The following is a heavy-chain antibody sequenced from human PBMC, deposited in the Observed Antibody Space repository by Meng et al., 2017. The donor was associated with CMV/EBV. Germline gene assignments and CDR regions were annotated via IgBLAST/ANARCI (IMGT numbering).Heavy chain of an antibody. CDR3: ARDLESLYYYYGMDV. CDR1: GFTFNSYG. D-gene: IGHD3-3*01. V-gene: IGHV3-30*02. CDR2: IRYDGSNK. J-gene: IGHJ6*02. Sequence: GESLKISCAASGFTFNSYGMHWVRQAPGKGLEWVAFIRYDGSNKYYADSVKGRFTISRDNAKNSLYLQMNSLRAEDTAVYYCARDLESLYYYYGMDVWGQGTTVTVSS.